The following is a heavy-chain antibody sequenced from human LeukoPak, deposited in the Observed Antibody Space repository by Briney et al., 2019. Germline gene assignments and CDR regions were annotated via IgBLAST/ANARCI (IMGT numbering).Heavy chain of an antibody. CDR1: GGSISSYY. V-gene: IGHV4-4*09. CDR2: IYTSGST. CDR3: ARNDYSSAFDI. D-gene: IGHD4-11*01. Sequence: SETLSLTCTVSGGSISSYYWSWVRQPPGKGLEWIGYIYTSGSTNYNPSLKGRVTISVATSKNQFSLKLSSVTAADTAVYYCARNDYSSAFDIWGQGTMVTASS. J-gene: IGHJ3*02.